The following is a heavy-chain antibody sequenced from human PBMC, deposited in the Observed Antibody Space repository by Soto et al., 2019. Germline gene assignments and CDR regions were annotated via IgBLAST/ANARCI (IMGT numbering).Heavy chain of an antibody. CDR3: ARLGGTSLDAFDI. CDR2: IDWDYDK. Sequence: TLSLTCTVSGGSISSGDYYWSWIRQPPGKCLEWLARIDWDYDKYYSTSLKTRLTISKDISKIQVVLTMTNMDLVDTATYYCARLGGTSLDAFDIWGQGTMVTVSS. J-gene: IGHJ3*02. V-gene: IGHV2-70*11. CDR1: GGSISSGDYY. D-gene: IGHD1-1*01.